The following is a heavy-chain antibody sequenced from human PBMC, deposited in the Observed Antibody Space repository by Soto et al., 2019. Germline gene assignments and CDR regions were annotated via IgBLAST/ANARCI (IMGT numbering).Heavy chain of an antibody. V-gene: IGHV1-69*13. CDR2: IIPIFGTA. CDR3: ARGSDIVVVVAAIDYYGMDV. D-gene: IGHD2-15*01. J-gene: IGHJ6*02. Sequence: ASVKVSCKASGGTFSSYAISWVRQAPGQGLEWMGGIIPIFGTANYAQKFQGRVTITADESTSTAYMELSSLRSEDTAVYYCARGSDIVVVVAAIDYYGMDVWGQGTTVTVSS. CDR1: GGTFSSYA.